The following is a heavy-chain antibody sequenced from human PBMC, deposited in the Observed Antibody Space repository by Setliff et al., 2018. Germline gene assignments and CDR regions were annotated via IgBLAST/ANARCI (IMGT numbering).Heavy chain of an antibody. CDR2: MNARGLT. J-gene: IGHJ4*02. Sequence: SETLSLTCTVSGGSISGDSWSWIRQPPGKGLEWIGGMNARGLTEYSPPLKSRVTMSVDISKSQFSLKLTSVTPADTAVYFCARMTLWDNSAYYPDFWGRGTLVTVSS. CDR3: ARMTLWDNSAYYPDF. V-gene: IGHV4-4*07. CDR1: GGSISGDS. D-gene: IGHD3-22*01.